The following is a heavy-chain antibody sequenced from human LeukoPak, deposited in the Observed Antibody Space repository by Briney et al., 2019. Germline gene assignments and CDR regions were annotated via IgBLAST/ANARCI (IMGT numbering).Heavy chain of an antibody. CDR3: ARDSSGWYHWFDP. CDR2: MNPNSGNT. Sequence: ASVNVSCKASGYTFTSYDINWVRQATGQGLEWMGWMNPNSGNTGYAQKFQGRVTMTRNTSISTAYMELSSLRSEDTAVYYCARDSSGWYHWFDPWGQGTLVTVSS. J-gene: IGHJ5*02. CDR1: GYTFTSYD. D-gene: IGHD6-19*01. V-gene: IGHV1-8*01.